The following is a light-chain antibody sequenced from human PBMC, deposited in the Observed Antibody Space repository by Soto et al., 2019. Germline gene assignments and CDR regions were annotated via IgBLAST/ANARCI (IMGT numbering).Light chain of an antibody. V-gene: IGLV1-40*01. Sequence: QSVLTRPPSVSGAPGRRVTISCTGSSSNIGAGYDVHWYQQLPGTAPKLLIYGNSNRPSGVPDRFSGSKSGTSASLAITGLQAEDEADYYCQSYDSSHYVFGTGTKVTVL. CDR1: SSNIGAGYD. CDR2: GNS. J-gene: IGLJ1*01. CDR3: QSYDSSHYV.